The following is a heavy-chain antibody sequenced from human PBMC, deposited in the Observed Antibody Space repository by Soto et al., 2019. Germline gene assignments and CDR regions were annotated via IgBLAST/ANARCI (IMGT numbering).Heavy chain of an antibody. V-gene: IGHV3-30-3*01. CDR2: MSYDGSNK. J-gene: IGHJ4*02. CDR3: ARDGGAY. Sequence: QVQLVESGGGVVQPGRSLRLSCAASGFTFSSYAMHWVRRAPGKGLEWMAVMSYDGSNKYYADSVKGRFTISRDNSKNTLYPQMNSLRPEYTALYYCARDGGAYWGQGTLVIVSS. D-gene: IGHD3-16*01. CDR1: GFTFSSYA.